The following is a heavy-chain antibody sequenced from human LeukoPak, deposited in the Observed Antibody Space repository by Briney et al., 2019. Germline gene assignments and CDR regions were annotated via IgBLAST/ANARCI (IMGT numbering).Heavy chain of an antibody. CDR3: ARDRWELPRFDY. V-gene: IGHV3-21*01. CDR1: GFTFSSYS. Sequence: GGSLRLSCAASGFTFSSYSMNWVRLAPGQGLEWVSSISSSSSYIYYADSVKGRFTISRDNAKNSLYLQMNSLRAEDTAVYYCARDRWELPRFDYWGQGTLVTVSS. J-gene: IGHJ4*02. CDR2: ISSSSSYI. D-gene: IGHD1-26*01.